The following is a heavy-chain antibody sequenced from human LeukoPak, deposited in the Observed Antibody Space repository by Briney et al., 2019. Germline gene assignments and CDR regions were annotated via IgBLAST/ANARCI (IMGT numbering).Heavy chain of an antibody. J-gene: IGHJ4*02. Sequence: GGTLRLSCAASGFTFSRNGMNWVRQAPGKGLEWISYISDSASTIFYADSVKGRFTISRDNSKNTLYLQMNSLRAEDTAVYYCAKGDGYNSDFDYWGQGTLVTVSS. CDR3: AKGDGYNSDFDY. CDR2: ISDSASTI. CDR1: GFTFSRNG. V-gene: IGHV3-48*01. D-gene: IGHD5-24*01.